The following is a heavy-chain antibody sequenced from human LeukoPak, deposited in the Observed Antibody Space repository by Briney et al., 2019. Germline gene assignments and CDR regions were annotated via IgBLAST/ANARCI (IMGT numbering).Heavy chain of an antibody. Sequence: SETLSLPCTVSGGAIGSSSSYWAWIRQPPGKGLEWFGSIYSGSTYYNPSLKSRVTMSIDTSKNHFSLKLSSVTAADTAVYYCARPVRSNYGDYPLRYWGQGTLVSVSS. CDR2: IYSGST. J-gene: IGHJ4*02. V-gene: IGHV4-39*02. CDR3: ARPVRSNYGDYPLRY. D-gene: IGHD4-17*01. CDR1: GGAIGSSSSY.